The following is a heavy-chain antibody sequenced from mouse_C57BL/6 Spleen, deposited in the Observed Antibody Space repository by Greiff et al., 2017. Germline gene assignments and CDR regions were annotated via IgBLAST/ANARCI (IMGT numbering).Heavy chain of an antibody. D-gene: IGHD1-1*01. J-gene: IGHJ2*01. CDR1: GFTFSDYY. CDR2: INYDGSST. Sequence: EVMLVESEGGLVQPGSSMKLSCTASGFTFSDYYMAWVRQVPEKGLEWVANINYDGSSTYYLDSLKSRFIISRDNAKNILYLQMSSLKSEDTATYYCARDPPSYGSLDYWGQGTTLTVSS. V-gene: IGHV5-16*01. CDR3: ARDPPSYGSLDY.